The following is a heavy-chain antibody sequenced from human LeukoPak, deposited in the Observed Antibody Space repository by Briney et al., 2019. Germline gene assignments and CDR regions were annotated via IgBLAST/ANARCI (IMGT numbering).Heavy chain of an antibody. CDR2: IRYDGSEG. CDR1: GFTFSTYG. D-gene: IGHD6-19*01. Sequence: GGSLRLSCALSGFTFSTYGMHWVRQAPGKGLDWVAFIRYDGSEGYYADSVKDRFTVSRDNSKNRMYLQMNSLRAEDTAIYYCAKVGYGWYEVDYWGQGALVTVSS. V-gene: IGHV3-30*02. CDR3: AKVGYGWYEVDY. J-gene: IGHJ4*02.